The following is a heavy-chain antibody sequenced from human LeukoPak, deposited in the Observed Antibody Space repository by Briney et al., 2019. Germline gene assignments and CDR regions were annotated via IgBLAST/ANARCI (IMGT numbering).Heavy chain of an antibody. Sequence: PSETLFLTCTVSGYSISSGYYWGWIRQPPGKGLEWIGSIYHSGSTYYNPSLKSRVTISVDTSKNQFSLKLSSVTAADTAVYYCASQEGIAAAGAFDYWGQGTLVTVSS. CDR1: GYSISSGYY. CDR2: IYHSGST. V-gene: IGHV4-38-2*02. CDR3: ASQEGIAAAGAFDY. D-gene: IGHD6-13*01. J-gene: IGHJ4*02.